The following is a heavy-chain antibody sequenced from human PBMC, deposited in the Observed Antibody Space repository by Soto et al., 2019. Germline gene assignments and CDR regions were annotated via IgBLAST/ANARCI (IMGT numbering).Heavy chain of an antibody. Sequence: SETLSLTCTVSGASIRNVYWSWIRQPPGKGMEWIGFIFHSGNAKYNPSLKSRVTMSVDTSKNECSLSLDSVTAADTAVYYCARAHAPTLPFDCWGQGALVTVSS. D-gene: IGHD4-17*01. J-gene: IGHJ4*02. CDR3: ARAHAPTLPFDC. V-gene: IGHV4-59*01. CDR1: GASIRNVY. CDR2: IFHSGNA.